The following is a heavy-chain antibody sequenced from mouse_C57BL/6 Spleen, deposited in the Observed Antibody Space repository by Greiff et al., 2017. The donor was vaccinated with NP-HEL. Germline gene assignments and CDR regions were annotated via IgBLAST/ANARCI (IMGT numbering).Heavy chain of an antibody. Sequence: VQLQQSGAELVKPGASVKISCKASGYAFSSYWMNWVKQRPGKGLEWIGQIYPGDGDTNYNGKFKGKATLTADKSSSTAYMQLSSLTSEDSAVYFCARGGVGYYDYDGNAMDYWGQGTSVTVSS. J-gene: IGHJ4*01. CDR1: GYAFSSYW. CDR2: IYPGDGDT. V-gene: IGHV1-80*01. D-gene: IGHD2-4*01. CDR3: ARGGVGYYDYDGNAMDY.